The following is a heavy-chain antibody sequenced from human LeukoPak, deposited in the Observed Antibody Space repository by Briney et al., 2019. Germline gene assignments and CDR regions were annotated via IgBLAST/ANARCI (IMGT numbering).Heavy chain of an antibody. CDR3: ARMPGTALEIDY. CDR2: ISGSGGYT. Sequence: GGSLRLSCAASGFTFSTYAMSWVRQAPGKGLEWVSAISGSGGYTYHADSVKGRFTISRDNSKNTLYLQMNSLRAEDTAVYYCARMPGTALEIDYWGQGTLDTVSS. D-gene: IGHD6-13*01. CDR1: GFTFSTYA. V-gene: IGHV3-23*01. J-gene: IGHJ4*02.